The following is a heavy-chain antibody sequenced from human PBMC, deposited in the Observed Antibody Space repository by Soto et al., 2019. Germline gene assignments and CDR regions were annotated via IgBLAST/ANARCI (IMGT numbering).Heavy chain of an antibody. CDR1: GFTFSSYA. V-gene: IGHV3-23*01. D-gene: IGHD6-13*01. CDR2: ISGSGGST. CDR3: ANLYEAAGYYYGMDV. J-gene: IGHJ6*02. Sequence: GGSLRLSCAASGFTFSSYAMSWVRQAPGKGLEWVSAISGSGGSTYYADSVKGRFTISRDNSKKTLYLQMNSLKAEDTAVYYCANLYEAAGYYYGMDVWGQGTTVTVSS.